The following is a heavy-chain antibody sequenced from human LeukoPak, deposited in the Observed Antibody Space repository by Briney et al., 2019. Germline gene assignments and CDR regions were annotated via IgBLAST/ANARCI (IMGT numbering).Heavy chain of an antibody. V-gene: IGHV4-34*01. CDR2: INHSGST. CDR3: ARSFLPFDY. D-gene: IGHD3-16*02. J-gene: IGHJ4*02. Sequence: PSETLSLTCAVYGGSFSGYYWSWIRQPPGKGLEWIGEINHSGSTNYNPSLKSRDTISVDTSKNQFSLKLSSVTAADTAVYYCARSFLPFDYWGQGTLVTVSS. CDR1: GGSFSGYY.